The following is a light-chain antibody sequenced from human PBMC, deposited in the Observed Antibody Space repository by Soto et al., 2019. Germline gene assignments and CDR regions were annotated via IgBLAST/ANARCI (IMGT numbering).Light chain of an antibody. J-gene: IGKJ1*01. CDR1: QSISSW. CDR2: KAS. Sequence: DIQMTQSPSTLSASVGDRCTIACRASQSISSWLAWYQQKPGKAPKLLIYKASSLESGVPSRFSGSGSGTEFTLTISSLQPDDFATYYCQLYNTYSGTFGQGTKVDIK. CDR3: QLYNTYSGT. V-gene: IGKV1-5*03.